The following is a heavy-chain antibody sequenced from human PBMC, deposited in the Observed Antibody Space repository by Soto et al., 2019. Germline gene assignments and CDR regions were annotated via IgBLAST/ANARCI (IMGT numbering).Heavy chain of an antibody. D-gene: IGHD4-17*01. J-gene: IGHJ4*02. CDR1: GFTFSSYA. Sequence: EVQLLESGGGLVQPGGSLRLSCAASGFTFSSYAMSWVRQAPGKGLEWVSAISGSGGSTYYADSVKGRFTISRDNSKNTVYLQMNSLRADDTALYYCAKGTGYGDAPPYFDYWGQGTLVTVAS. CDR2: ISGSGGST. CDR3: AKGTGYGDAPPYFDY. V-gene: IGHV3-23*01.